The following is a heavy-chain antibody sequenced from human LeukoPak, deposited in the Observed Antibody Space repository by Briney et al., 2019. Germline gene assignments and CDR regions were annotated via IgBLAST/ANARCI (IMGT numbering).Heavy chain of an antibody. D-gene: IGHD5-12*01. Sequence: ASVKVSCKASGYTFTGYYMHWVRQAPGQGLEWMGWINPNSGGTNYAQKFQGRVTITADESTSTAYMELSSLRSEDTAVYYCAREFPGSSTSPFDYWGQGTLVTVSS. CDR2: INPNSGGT. CDR3: AREFPGSSTSPFDY. J-gene: IGHJ4*02. V-gene: IGHV1-2*02. CDR1: GYTFTGYY.